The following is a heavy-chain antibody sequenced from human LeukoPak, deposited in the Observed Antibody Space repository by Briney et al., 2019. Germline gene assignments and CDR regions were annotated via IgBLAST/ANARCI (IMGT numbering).Heavy chain of an antibody. CDR3: ARTEHYVWGSYRF. Sequence: SETLSLTCAVYGGSFSGYYWSWIRQPPGKGLEWIGEINHSGSTNYNPSLKSRVTISVDTSKNQSSLKLSSVTAADTAVYYCARTEHYVWGSYRFWGQGTLVTVST. CDR1: GGSFSGYY. J-gene: IGHJ4*02. V-gene: IGHV4-34*01. CDR2: INHSGST. D-gene: IGHD3-16*02.